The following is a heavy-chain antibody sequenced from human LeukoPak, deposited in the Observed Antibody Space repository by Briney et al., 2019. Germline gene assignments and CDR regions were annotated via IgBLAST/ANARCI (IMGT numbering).Heavy chain of an antibody. CDR3: ARDSTNTAMATRWFDP. CDR2: INPNSGGT. Sequence: ASVTVSCKASGYTFTGYYMHWVRQAPGQGLEWMGWINPNSGGTNYAQTFQGRVTMTRDTSISTAYMELSRLRSDDTAVYYCARDSTNTAMATRWFDPWGQGTLVTVSS. D-gene: IGHD5-18*01. V-gene: IGHV1-2*02. CDR1: GYTFTGYY. J-gene: IGHJ5*02.